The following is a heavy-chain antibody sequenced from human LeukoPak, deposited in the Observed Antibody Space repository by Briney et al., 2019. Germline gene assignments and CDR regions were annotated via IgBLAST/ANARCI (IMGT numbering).Heavy chain of an antibody. D-gene: IGHD3-16*01. V-gene: IGHV4-39*07. J-gene: IGHJ6*03. CDR1: GGSINRSYYY. CDR3: ARGGYEYYYMDV. CDR2: IYYSGNT. Sequence: SETLSLTCTVSGGSINRSYYYWGWIRQPPGKGLEWIGSIYYSGNTYYNPSLKSRVTISVDTYKNQFSLKLSSVTAADTAVYYCARGGYEYYYMDVWGKGATVTVSS.